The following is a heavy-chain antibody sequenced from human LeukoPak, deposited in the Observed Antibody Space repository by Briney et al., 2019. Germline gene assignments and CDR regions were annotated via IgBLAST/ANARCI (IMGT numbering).Heavy chain of an antibody. CDR2: IYYSGST. CDR1: GGSISSYY. V-gene: IGHV4-59*08. Sequence: SETLSLTCTVSGGSISSYYWSWIRQPPGKGLEWIGYIYYSGSTNYNPSLKSRVTISVDTSKNQFSLKLSSVTAADTAVYYCARPVDYDSSGYSWFDPWGQGTLVTVSS. J-gene: IGHJ5*02. CDR3: ARPVDYDSSGYSWFDP. D-gene: IGHD3-22*01.